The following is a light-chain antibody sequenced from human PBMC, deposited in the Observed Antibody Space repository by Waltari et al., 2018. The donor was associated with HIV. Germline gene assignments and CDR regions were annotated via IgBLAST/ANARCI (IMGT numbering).Light chain of an antibody. Sequence: QSALTQPPSVSGSLGHSVTISCTGTSSDVGHSHEVSWYQQSPGTVPKLMIYDGSNRPSGVPDRFSGSKSGNTASLTISGLQAEDEADYYCSSFTTSITVVFGGGTKLTVL. CDR2: DGS. CDR3: SSFTTSITVV. CDR1: SSDVGHSHE. J-gene: IGLJ2*01. V-gene: IGLV2-18*02.